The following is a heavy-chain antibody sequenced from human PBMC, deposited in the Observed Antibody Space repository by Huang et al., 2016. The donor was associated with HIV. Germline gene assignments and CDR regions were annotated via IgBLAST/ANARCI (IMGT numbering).Heavy chain of an antibody. V-gene: IGHV3-30*02. Sequence: QVQLVESGGGVVQPGGSLRLSCAASGFTFRSYGLPWVRQAPGKGLEGWAFIRYDGSNKYYADSGKGRFTISRDNSKNTLYLQMNSLRADDTAVYYCAKASLAYYYDSSTQTEDYWGQGTLVTVSS. D-gene: IGHD3-22*01. CDR3: AKASLAYYYDSSTQTEDY. CDR1: GFTFRSYG. J-gene: IGHJ4*02. CDR2: IRYDGSNK.